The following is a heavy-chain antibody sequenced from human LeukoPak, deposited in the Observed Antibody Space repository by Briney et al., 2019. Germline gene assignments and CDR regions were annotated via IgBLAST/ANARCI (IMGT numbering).Heavy chain of an antibody. V-gene: IGHV1-18*01. Sequence: ASVKVSCKASGYTFTSYGISWVRQAPGQGLEWMGWISAYNGNTNYAQKFQGRVTITADESTSTAYMELSSLRSEDTAVYYCAKDLWLRGIAAAQHWGQGTLVTVSS. J-gene: IGHJ1*01. CDR2: ISAYNGNT. CDR1: GYTFTSYG. D-gene: IGHD6-13*01. CDR3: AKDLWLRGIAAAQH.